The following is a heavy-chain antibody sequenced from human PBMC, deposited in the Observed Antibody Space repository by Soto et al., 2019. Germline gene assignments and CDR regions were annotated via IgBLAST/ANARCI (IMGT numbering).Heavy chain of an antibody. CDR3: ARAGGSGIPFDY. CDR1: GGTFSSYA. Sequence: SVKVSCKASGGTFSSYAISWVRQAPGQGLEWMGGIIPIFGTANYAQKFQGRVTITADESTSTAYMELSSLRSKDTAVYYCARAGGSGIPFDYWGQGTLVTVSS. D-gene: IGHD3-10*01. CDR2: IIPIFGTA. V-gene: IGHV1-69*13. J-gene: IGHJ4*02.